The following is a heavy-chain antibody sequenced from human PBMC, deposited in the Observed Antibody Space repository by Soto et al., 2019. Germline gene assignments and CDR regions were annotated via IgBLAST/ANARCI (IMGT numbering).Heavy chain of an antibody. CDR3: ARGYFDSGHGYDL. J-gene: IGHJ5*02. Sequence: EQLEQSGAEVKKPGESLKISCKGPGHLFSNHWIGWVRQTPGKGLEWMGRIFTRDSETKTSPSFQGHVSFSVDNSINTVYLQWTSLKTTDTGIYFCARGYFDSGHGYDLWGQGTLVTVSS. CDR2: IFTRDSET. D-gene: IGHD3-10*01. CDR1: GHLFSNHW. V-gene: IGHV5-51*01.